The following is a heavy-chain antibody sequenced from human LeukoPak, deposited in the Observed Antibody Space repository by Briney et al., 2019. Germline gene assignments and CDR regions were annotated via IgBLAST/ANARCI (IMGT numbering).Heavy chain of an antibody. D-gene: IGHD1-26*01. V-gene: IGHV3-21*01. CDR1: GFTFSSYS. Sequence: GGSLRLSCAASGFTFSSYSMNWVRQAPGKGLEWVSSISSSSSYIYYADSEKGRFTISRDNAKNSLYLQMNSLRAEDTAVYYCARDMEARELLAIDYWGQGTLVTVSS. CDR3: ARDMEARELLAIDY. J-gene: IGHJ4*02. CDR2: ISSSSSYI.